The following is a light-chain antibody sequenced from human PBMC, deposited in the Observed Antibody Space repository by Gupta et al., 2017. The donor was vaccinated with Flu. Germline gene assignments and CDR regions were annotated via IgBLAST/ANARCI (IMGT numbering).Light chain of an antibody. V-gene: IGLV2-8*01. CDR3: TSYDGSRNTWV. CDR2: YDT. CDR1: RRDVGGNHS. J-gene: IGLJ3*02. Sequence: VTISCTGARRDVGGNHSVSWYQQVAGTAPRLIMYYDTKRPSGVPDRFSGSKSGNTASLTICGLQTEDEADYYCTSYDGSRNTWVFGTGTTLTVL.